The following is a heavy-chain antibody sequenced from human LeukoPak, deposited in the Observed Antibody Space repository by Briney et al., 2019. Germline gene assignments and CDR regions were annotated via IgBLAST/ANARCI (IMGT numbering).Heavy chain of an antibody. D-gene: IGHD3-10*01. Sequence: SETLSLTCTVSGGSISSYYWSWIRQPPGKGLEWIGYIYYGGSTNYNPSLKSRVTISVDTSKNQFSLKLSSVTAADTAVYYCARATSEYYYGYYFDYWGQGTLVTVSS. CDR2: IYYGGST. V-gene: IGHV4-59*01. CDR1: GGSISSYY. CDR3: ARATSEYYYGYYFDY. J-gene: IGHJ4*02.